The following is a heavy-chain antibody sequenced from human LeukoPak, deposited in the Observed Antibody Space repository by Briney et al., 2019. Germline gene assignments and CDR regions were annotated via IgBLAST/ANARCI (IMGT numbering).Heavy chain of an antibody. CDR3: ASHRGYRLLDAFDI. J-gene: IGHJ3*02. Sequence: SETLSLTCTVSGGSISSSSYYWGWIRQPPGKGLEWIGSIYYSGSTYYNPSLKSRVTISVDTSKNQFSLKLSSVTAADTAVYYCASHRGYRLLDAFDIWGQGTMVTVSS. V-gene: IGHV4-39*07. CDR2: IYYSGST. CDR1: GGSISSSSYY. D-gene: IGHD5-18*01.